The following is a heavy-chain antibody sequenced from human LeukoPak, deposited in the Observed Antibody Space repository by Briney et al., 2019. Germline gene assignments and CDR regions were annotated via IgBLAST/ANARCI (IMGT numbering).Heavy chain of an antibody. CDR3: TRRAYYDSSGYYPTLDY. V-gene: IGHV4-39*01. D-gene: IGHD3-22*01. CDR1: GGSISSSGYY. J-gene: IGHJ4*02. CDR2: IYYSGST. Sequence: SETLSLTCTVSGGSISSSGYYWGWIRQPPGKGLEWIGSIYYSGSTYYNPSLKSRVTISVDTSKSQFSLKLSSVTAADTAVYYCTRRAYYDSSGYYPTLDYWGQGTLVTVSS.